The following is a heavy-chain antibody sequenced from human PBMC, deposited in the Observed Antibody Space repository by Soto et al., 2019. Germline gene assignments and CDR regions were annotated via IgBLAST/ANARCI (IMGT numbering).Heavy chain of an antibody. CDR3: ARRLRFGDSSWFDP. D-gene: IGHD3-10*01. J-gene: IGHJ5*02. V-gene: IGHV4-4*07. CDR2: IYTSGST. Sequence: QVQLQESGPGLVKPSETLSLTCTVSGGSISSYYWSWIRQPAGKGLEWIGRIYTSGSTNYNPSLKSRVTMSVDTSKNQFSLKLSSVTAADTAVYYCARRLRFGDSSWFDPWGQGTLVTVSS. CDR1: GGSISSYY.